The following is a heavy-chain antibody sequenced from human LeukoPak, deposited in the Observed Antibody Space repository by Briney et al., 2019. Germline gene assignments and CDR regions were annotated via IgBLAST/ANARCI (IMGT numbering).Heavy chain of an antibody. CDR2: IYWDDDK. CDR1: GFSLSTSGVG. D-gene: IGHD3-10*01. J-gene: IGHJ4*02. Sequence: SGPTLMKPTQTLTLTCTFSGFSLSTSGVGVGWIRQPPGKALEWLALIYWDDDKRYSPSLKSRLTITKDTSKNQVVLTMTNMDPVDTATYYCAHSSLTMVRGETYYFDYWGQGTLVTVSS. CDR3: AHSSLTMVRGETYYFDY. V-gene: IGHV2-5*02.